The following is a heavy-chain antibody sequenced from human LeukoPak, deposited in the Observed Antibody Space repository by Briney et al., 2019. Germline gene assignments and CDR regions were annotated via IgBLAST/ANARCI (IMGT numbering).Heavy chain of an antibody. Sequence: PGGSLRLSCAASGFTFSSYSMNWVRQAPGKGLEWVSSISSSSSYIYYADSVKGRFTISRGNSKNTLYLQMNSLRAEDTAVYYCARDPGGPHTVKWDAFDIWGQGTMVTVSS. J-gene: IGHJ3*02. D-gene: IGHD2-2*02. CDR3: ARDPGGPHTVKWDAFDI. CDR1: GFTFSSYS. CDR2: ISSSSSYI. V-gene: IGHV3-21*04.